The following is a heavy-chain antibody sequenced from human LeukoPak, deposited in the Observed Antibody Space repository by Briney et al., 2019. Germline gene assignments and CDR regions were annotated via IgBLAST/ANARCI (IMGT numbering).Heavy chain of an antibody. CDR2: IYHSGST. Sequence: SETLSLTCTVSGYSISSGYYWGWIRQPPGKGLEWIGSIYHSGSTYYNPSLKSRVTISVDTSKNQFSLKLSSVTAADTAVYYCARKGDSSGYSDYWGQGTLLTVSS. D-gene: IGHD3-22*01. J-gene: IGHJ4*02. V-gene: IGHV4-38-2*02. CDR3: ARKGDSSGYSDY. CDR1: GYSISSGYY.